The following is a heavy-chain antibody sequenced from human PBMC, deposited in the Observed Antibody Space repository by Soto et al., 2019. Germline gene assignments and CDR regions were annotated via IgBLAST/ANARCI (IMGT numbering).Heavy chain of an antibody. CDR3: SSLFSMVQGKQAGY. V-gene: IGHV4-39*01. CDR2: IYYSGST. CDR1: GGSISSSSYY. Sequence: QLQLQESGPGLVKPSEPLSLTCPVSGGSISSSSYYWGWIRQPPGKGLERIGSIYYSGSTYYNPSLKSRVTIAVDTSKNQFSLKLSSVPAADTAVYYCSSLFSMVQGKQAGYWGQGTLVTVSS. D-gene: IGHD3-10*01. J-gene: IGHJ4*02.